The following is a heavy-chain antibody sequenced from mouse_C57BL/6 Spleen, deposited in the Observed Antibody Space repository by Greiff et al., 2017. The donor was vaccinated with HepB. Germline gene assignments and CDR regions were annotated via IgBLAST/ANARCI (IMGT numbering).Heavy chain of an antibody. CDR1: GYTFTDYY. CDR2: INPYNGGT. J-gene: IGHJ1*03. V-gene: IGHV1-19*01. Sequence: EVQLQESGPVLVKPGASVKMSCKASGYTFTDYYMNWVKQSHGKSLEWIGVINPYNGGTSYNQKFKGKATLTVDKSSSTAYMELNSLTSEDSAVYYCAREGNYYGSSYVYFDVWGTGTTVTVSS. CDR3: AREGNYYGSSYVYFDV. D-gene: IGHD1-1*01.